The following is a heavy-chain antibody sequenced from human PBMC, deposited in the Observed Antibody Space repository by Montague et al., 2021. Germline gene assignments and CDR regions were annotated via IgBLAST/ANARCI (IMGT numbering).Heavy chain of an antibody. J-gene: IGHJ4*02. CDR2: ISHDGTVT. V-gene: IGHV3-74*01. CDR3: TRDVNWDLFDY. CDR1: GFTFSSYV. Sequence: SLRLSCAASGFTFSSYVMHWVRQAPGKGLVWVSRISHDGTVTTYADSVKGRLTISRDNAKNTLFLQMNSLRAEDTAVYYCTRDVNWDLFDYWGQGALVTVSS. D-gene: IGHD7-27*01.